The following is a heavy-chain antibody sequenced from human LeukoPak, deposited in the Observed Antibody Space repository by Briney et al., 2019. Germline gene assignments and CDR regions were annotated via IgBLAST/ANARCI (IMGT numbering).Heavy chain of an antibody. Sequence: AVKVSCKASGGTFSSYAISWVRQAPGQGLEWMGGIIPIFGTANYAQKFQGRVTITADESTSTAYMELSSLRSEDTAVYYCARSSNCGGDCYYFDYWGQGTLVTVSS. CDR3: ARSSNCGGDCYYFDY. V-gene: IGHV1-69*01. CDR1: GGTFSSYA. J-gene: IGHJ4*02. D-gene: IGHD2-21*02. CDR2: IIPIFGTA.